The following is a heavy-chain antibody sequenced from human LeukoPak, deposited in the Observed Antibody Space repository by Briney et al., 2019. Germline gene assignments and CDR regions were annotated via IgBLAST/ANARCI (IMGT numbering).Heavy chain of an antibody. Sequence: GGSLRLSCAASGFTVSSNYMSWVRQAPGKGLEWVSSISSSSSYIYYADSVKGRFTISRDNAKNSLYLQMNSLRAEDTAVYYCARAAVGATGLFDYWGQGTLVTVSS. CDR3: ARAAVGATGLFDY. D-gene: IGHD1-26*01. CDR1: GFTVSSNY. V-gene: IGHV3-21*01. CDR2: ISSSSSYI. J-gene: IGHJ4*02.